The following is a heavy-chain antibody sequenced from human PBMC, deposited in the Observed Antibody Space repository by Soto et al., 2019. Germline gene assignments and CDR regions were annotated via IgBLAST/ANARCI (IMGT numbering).Heavy chain of an antibody. CDR2: INTYNGAT. CDR1: GYTLITYG. D-gene: IGHD2-15*01. Sequence: QVQLVQSGAEVKKSGASVTVSCKVSGYTLITYGISWVRQAPGQGLEWMGWINTYNGATNYAQNLQGRVTMTRDTSTNTAYMELRSLRSDDTAVYYCARYCSGGSCHKGVPDYWGQGTLVTVSS. V-gene: IGHV1-18*01. CDR3: ARYCSGGSCHKGVPDY. J-gene: IGHJ4*02.